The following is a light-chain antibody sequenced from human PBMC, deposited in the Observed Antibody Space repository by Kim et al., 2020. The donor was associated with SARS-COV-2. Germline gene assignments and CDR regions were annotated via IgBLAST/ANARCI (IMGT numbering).Light chain of an antibody. CDR3: CSRDSTAKDYV. CDR2: DEN. J-gene: IGLJ1*01. Sequence: SSELTQDPTVSVALGQTVRITCQGDSLRKSYASWYQQKPGQAPILVMSDENNRPSGIPDRFSGSSSGSTASLTITGAQAEDEADYYCCSRDSTAKDYVFGTETMVSFL. V-gene: IGLV3-19*01. CDR1: SLRKSY.